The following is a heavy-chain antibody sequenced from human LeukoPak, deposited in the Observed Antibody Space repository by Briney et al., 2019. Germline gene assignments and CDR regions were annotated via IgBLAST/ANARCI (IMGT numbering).Heavy chain of an antibody. V-gene: IGHV3-66*01. CDR3: SYSGNYYDYFDY. D-gene: IGHD1-26*01. CDR2: LYNGDPT. Sequence: PGGSLRLCCAASGFTFSSYWMHWVRQAPGKGLEWVSVLYNGDPTYYADSVKGRFTISRDSSKSTLYLQMSSLRAEDTAVYYCSYSGNYYDYFDYWGQGTLVTVSS. CDR1: GFTFSSYW. J-gene: IGHJ4*02.